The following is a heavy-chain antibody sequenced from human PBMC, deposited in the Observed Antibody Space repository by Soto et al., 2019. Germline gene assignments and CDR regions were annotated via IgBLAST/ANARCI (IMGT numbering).Heavy chain of an antibody. CDR2: IGTSGTPV. CDR1: GFTFRTYN. CDR3: ARDPSPDSSGWYYFDY. J-gene: IGHJ4*02. D-gene: IGHD6-19*01. Sequence: GGSLRLSCAASGFTFRTYNMNWVRQAPGKGLEWVSYIGTSGTPVYYADSVKGRFTISRDNAKNSLFLQMHSLRDEDTALYFCARDPSPDSSGWYYFDYWGQGTLVTVSS. V-gene: IGHV3-48*02.